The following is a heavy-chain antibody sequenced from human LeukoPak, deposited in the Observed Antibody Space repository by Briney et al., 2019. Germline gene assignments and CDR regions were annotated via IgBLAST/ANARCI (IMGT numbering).Heavy chain of an antibody. Sequence: SETLSLTCAVYGWSFSGYYWGWIRQPPGKGLEWIGEINHSGSTNYNPSLKSRVTISIDMSKNQFSLKLSSGTAADTAMYYCAGDRDGSFDYWGQGTLVTVSS. CDR1: GWSFSGYY. CDR3: AGDRDGSFDY. V-gene: IGHV4-34*01. D-gene: IGHD3-10*01. CDR2: INHSGST. J-gene: IGHJ4*02.